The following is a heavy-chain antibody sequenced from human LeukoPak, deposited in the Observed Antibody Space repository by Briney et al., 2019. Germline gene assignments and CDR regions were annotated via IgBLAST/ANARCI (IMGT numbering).Heavy chain of an antibody. J-gene: IGHJ3*02. Sequence: PGGSLRLSCAASGFTFSSYGMHWVRQAPGKGLEWVAVIWYDGSNKYYADSVKGRFTISRDNSKNTLYLQMNSLRAEDTAVYYCAREVTGSSDAFDIWGQGTMVTVSS. CDR3: AREVTGSSDAFDI. D-gene: IGHD2-21*02. V-gene: IGHV3-33*01. CDR2: IWYDGSNK. CDR1: GFTFSSYG.